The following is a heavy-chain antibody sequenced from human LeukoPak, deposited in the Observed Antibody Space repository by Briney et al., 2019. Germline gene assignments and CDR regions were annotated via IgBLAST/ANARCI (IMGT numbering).Heavy chain of an antibody. CDR2: IYYSGTT. CDR1: GGSISSSPYY. D-gene: IGHD5-24*01. CDR3: ARLGRGDGYPRQTPVDY. J-gene: IGHJ4*02. Sequence: SETLSLTCTVSGGSISSSPYYWGWIRQPPGKGLEWIGSIYYSGTTHYSPSLESRVTISVDTSKNQFSLKLSSVTAADTAVYYCARLGRGDGYPRQTPVDYWGQGTLVTVSS. V-gene: IGHV4-39*01.